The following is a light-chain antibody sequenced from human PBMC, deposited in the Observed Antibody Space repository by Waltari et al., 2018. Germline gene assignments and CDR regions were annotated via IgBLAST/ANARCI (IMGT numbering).Light chain of an antibody. Sequence: DIQMTQSPSTLSASVGDRVTITCRASQNINTWLAWHQQKPGKAPKLLIYKASSLESGVPSMLSGSGSGTEYTLTISSLQPDDFATYYCLQYNGEPRTFGQGTKVEVK. V-gene: IGKV1-5*03. CDR3: LQYNGEPRT. CDR1: QNINTW. J-gene: IGKJ1*01. CDR2: KAS.